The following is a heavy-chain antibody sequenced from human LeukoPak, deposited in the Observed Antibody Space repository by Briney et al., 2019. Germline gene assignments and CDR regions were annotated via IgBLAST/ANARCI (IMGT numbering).Heavy chain of an antibody. CDR2: IYYSGST. CDR3: ARHVGFGDPTWGWSEWFYL. Sequence: PSETLSLTCTVSGGSISSSSYYWGWIRQPPGKGLEWIGSIYYSGSTYYNPSLKSRVTISVDTSKNQFSLKLSSVTAADTAVYYCARHVGFGDPTWGWSEWFYLWGQGTLVTVSS. D-gene: IGHD2-21*02. CDR1: GGSISSSSYY. J-gene: IGHJ5*02. V-gene: IGHV4-39*01.